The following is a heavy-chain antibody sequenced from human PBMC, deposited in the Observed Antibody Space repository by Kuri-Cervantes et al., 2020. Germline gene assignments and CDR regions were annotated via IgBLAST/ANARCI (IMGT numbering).Heavy chain of an antibody. D-gene: IGHD2-15*01. CDR1: GYTFTSYY. Sequence: ASVKVSCKASGYTFTSYYMHWVRQAPGPGLEWMGIINPSGGSTSYAQKFQGRVTMTRDTSTSTVYMELSSLRSEDTAVYYCARGGVVVAATQPQPFDPWGQGTLVTVSS. CDR2: INPSGGST. CDR3: ARGGVVVAATQPQPFDP. V-gene: IGHV1-46*01. J-gene: IGHJ5*02.